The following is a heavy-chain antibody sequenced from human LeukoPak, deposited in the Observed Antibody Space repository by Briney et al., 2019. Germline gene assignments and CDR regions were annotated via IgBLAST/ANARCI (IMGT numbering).Heavy chain of an antibody. V-gene: IGHV3-53*04. CDR1: GGSISSYY. Sequence: ETLSLTCTVSGGSISSYYWSWVRQAPGKGLEWVLVIYSGGSTYYADSVKGRFTISRHNSKNTLYLQMNSLRAEDTAVYYCASTLLSVYEDPYYYYYGMDVWGQGTTVTVSS. D-gene: IGHD2-2*01. CDR2: IYSGGST. CDR3: ASTLLSVYEDPYYYYYGMDV. J-gene: IGHJ6*02.